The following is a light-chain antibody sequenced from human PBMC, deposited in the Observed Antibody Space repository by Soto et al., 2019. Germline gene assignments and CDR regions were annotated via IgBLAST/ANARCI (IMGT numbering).Light chain of an antibody. CDR1: SSDVGGFKF. CDR3: SSYTSSTTVI. J-gene: IGLJ2*01. CDR2: EVS. Sequence: QSVLTQPASVSGSPGQSITISCTGTSSDVGGFKFVSWYQQYLGNAPKLMIYEVSNRPSGVSNRFSASKSGNTASLTISGLQAEDEADYYCSSYTSSTTVIFGGGTKLTVL. V-gene: IGLV2-14*01.